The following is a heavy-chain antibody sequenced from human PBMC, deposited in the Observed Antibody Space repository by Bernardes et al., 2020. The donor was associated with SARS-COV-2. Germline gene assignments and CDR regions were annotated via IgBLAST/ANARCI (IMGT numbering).Heavy chain of an antibody. CDR3: ALGGWTKNWFDP. V-gene: IGHV2-5*02. Sequence: SGPTLVKPTQTLTLTCTISGLSLSTSGLGVGWIRQPPGKALEWLALIYWDDDKRYSPSLKNRVTITKDTSKNQVVLTLTNMDPVDTATYYCALGGWTKNWFDPWGQGTLVTVSS. D-gene: IGHD3-16*01. J-gene: IGHJ5*02. CDR1: GLSLSTSGLG. CDR2: IYWDDDK.